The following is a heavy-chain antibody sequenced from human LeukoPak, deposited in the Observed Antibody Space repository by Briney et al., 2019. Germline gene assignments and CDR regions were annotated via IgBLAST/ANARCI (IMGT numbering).Heavy chain of an antibody. Sequence: GGSLRLSCAASGFTFSSYEMNWVRQAPGKGLEWVSYISSSGDTISYADSVKGRFTISRDNSKNTLYLQMNSLRAEDTAVYYCARDTRAGILTGLVGYYYYYGMDVWGQGTTVTVSS. J-gene: IGHJ6*02. CDR2: ISSSGDTI. V-gene: IGHV3-48*03. D-gene: IGHD3-9*01. CDR1: GFTFSSYE. CDR3: ARDTRAGILTGLVGYYYYYGMDV.